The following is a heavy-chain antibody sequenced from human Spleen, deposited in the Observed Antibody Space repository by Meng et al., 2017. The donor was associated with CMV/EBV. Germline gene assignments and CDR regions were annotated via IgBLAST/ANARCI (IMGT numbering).Heavy chain of an antibody. CDR3: AKSKYTSEHYYYYGMDV. D-gene: IGHD1-1*01. V-gene: IGHV3-30*02. CDR2: IRHDGANK. CDR1: GFTFSNYG. Sequence: GGSLRLSCAASGFTFSNYGMHWVRQAPGKGLEWVAFIRHDGANKYYADSVKGRFTVSRDHSKNTLHLQMNSLRPEDTAVYYCAKSKYTSEHYYYYGMDVWGRGTTVTVSS. J-gene: IGHJ6*02.